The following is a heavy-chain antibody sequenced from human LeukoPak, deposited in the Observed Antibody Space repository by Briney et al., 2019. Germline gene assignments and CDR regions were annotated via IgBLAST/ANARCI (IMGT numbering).Heavy chain of an antibody. CDR3: AKDRNDFWSDMDFAY. CDR2: ISWNSGSI. V-gene: IGHV3-9*01. J-gene: IGHJ4*02. CDR1: GFTFDDYA. D-gene: IGHD3-3*01. Sequence: GGSLRLACAASGFTFDDYAMHWVRQAPGKGLEWVSGISWNSGSIGYADSVKGRFTISRDNAKNSLYLQMNSLRAEDTALYYCAKDRNDFWSDMDFAYWGQGTLVTVSS.